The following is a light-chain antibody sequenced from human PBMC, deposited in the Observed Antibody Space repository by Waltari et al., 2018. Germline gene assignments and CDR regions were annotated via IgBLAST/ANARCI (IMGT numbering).Light chain of an antibody. CDR3: SSYTRRNTVI. V-gene: IGLV2-14*03. CDR1: DSDIGAYIY. J-gene: IGLJ2*01. CDR2: DVS. Sequence: QSALAQPASVSGSPGPSITIYCTGTDSDIGAYIYVSWSQQHPGIAPKLLLYDVSYRPSGVSDRFSGSKSGKTASLTISGLQPEDAADYYCSSYTRRNTVIFGGGTKLTVV.